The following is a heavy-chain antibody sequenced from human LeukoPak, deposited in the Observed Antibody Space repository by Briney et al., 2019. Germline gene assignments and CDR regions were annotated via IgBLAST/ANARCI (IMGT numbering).Heavy chain of an antibody. CDR1: GYTFTSYG. J-gene: IGHJ6*03. D-gene: IGHD1-7*01. Sequence: ASVKVSCKASGYTFTSYGISWVRQAPGQGLEWMGWISAYNGNTNYAQKLQGRVTMTTDTSTSTAYMELRSLRSDDTAVYYCARGPELHRGYYYYYYMDVWGQGTTVTVSS. CDR2: ISAYNGNT. CDR3: ARGPELHRGYYYYYYMDV. V-gene: IGHV1-18*01.